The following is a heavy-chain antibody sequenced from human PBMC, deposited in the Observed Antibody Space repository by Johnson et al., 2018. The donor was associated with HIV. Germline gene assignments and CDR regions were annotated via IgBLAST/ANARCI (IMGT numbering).Heavy chain of an antibody. CDR2: MNADGKST. Sequence: VQLVESGGGLVQPGGSLRLSCAASGFTFSSYAMSWVRQAPGKGLEWVSRMNADGKSTTYADSVKGRFTISRDNAKNTLYLQMNSLRAEDTAVYYCAREQELIGERAFDIWGQGTMVTVSS. V-gene: IGHV3-74*01. CDR1: GFTFSSYA. CDR3: AREQELIGERAFDI. J-gene: IGHJ3*02. D-gene: IGHD6-13*01.